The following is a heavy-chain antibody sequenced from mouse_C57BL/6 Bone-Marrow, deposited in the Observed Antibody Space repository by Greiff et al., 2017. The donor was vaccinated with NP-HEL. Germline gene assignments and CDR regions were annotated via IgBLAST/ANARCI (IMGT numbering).Heavy chain of an antibody. CDR1: GYTFTNYW. D-gene: IGHD2-1*01. CDR3: ARDGNYGWYFDV. J-gene: IGHJ1*03. CDR2: IYPGGGYT. V-gene: IGHV1-63*01. Sequence: VRLQQSGAELVRPGTSVKMSCKASGYTFTNYWIGWAKQRPGHGLEWIGDIYPGGGYTNYNEKFKGKATLTADKSSSTAYMQFSSLTSEDSAIYYCARDGNYGWYFDVWGTGTTVTVSS.